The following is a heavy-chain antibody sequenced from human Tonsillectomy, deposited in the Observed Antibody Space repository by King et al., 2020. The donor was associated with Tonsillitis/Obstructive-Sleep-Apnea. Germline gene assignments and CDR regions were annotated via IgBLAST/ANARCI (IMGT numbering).Heavy chain of an antibody. J-gene: IGHJ4*02. D-gene: IGHD3-10*01. CDR3: ARDREYGSGSSFDY. CDR1: GFTFSSYG. V-gene: IGHV3-33*01. Sequence: VQLVESGGGVVQPGRSLRLSCAASGFTFSSYGMHWVRQAPGKGLEWVAVIWYDGSNKYYADSVKGRFTISRDNSKNPLYLQMNSLRAEDTAVYYCARDREYGSGSSFDYWGQGTLVTVSS. CDR2: IWYDGSNK.